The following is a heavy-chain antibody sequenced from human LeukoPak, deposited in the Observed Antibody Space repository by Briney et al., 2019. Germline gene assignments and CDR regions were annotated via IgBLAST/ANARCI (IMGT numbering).Heavy chain of an antibody. Sequence: GGSLRLSCAASGFIFSSYSMNWVRQPAGKGLEWVASISSGSGSYIYYTDSVTGRFPISRDNAKNSLYLQMNTQGAEDTAVYYCARKGSGWQFDYWGQGSLVTVYS. D-gene: IGHD6-19*01. V-gene: IGHV3-21*01. CDR3: ARKGSGWQFDY. CDR1: GFIFSSYS. J-gene: IGHJ4*02. CDR2: ISSGSGSYI.